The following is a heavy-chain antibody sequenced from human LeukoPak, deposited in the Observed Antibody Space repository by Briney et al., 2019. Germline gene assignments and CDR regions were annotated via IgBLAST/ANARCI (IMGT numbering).Heavy chain of an antibody. CDR2: ISGSGGST. D-gene: IGHD5-12*01. CDR1: GFTFSSYG. J-gene: IGHJ4*02. Sequence: GGSLRLSCAASGFTFSSYGMNWVRQAPGKGLEWVSAISGSGGSTYYADSVKGRFTISRDNSKNTLYLQMNSLRAEDTAVYYCAKQRGYDYFDYWGQGTLVTVSS. CDR3: AKQRGYDYFDY. V-gene: IGHV3-23*01.